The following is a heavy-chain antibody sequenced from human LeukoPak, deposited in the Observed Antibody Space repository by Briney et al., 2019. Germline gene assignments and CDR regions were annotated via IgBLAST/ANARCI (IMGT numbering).Heavy chain of an antibody. V-gene: IGHV3-48*01. CDR2: ISSSSTTI. J-gene: IGHJ4*02. D-gene: IGHD3-3*01. CDR1: GFTFSSYS. Sequence: GGSLRLSCSASGFTFSSYSMNWVRQAPGKGLEWVSYISSSSTTIYYAESVKGRFTISRDNAKNSLYLQMNSLRVADTAVYYCARGPYKDFWSGYSDYWGQGTLVTVSS. CDR3: ARGPYKDFWSGYSDY.